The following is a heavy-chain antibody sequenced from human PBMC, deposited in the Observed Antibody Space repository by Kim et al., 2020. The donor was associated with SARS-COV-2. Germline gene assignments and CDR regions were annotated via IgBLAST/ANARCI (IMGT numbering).Heavy chain of an antibody. D-gene: IGHD3-3*01. CDR3: ARAFFLGH. Sequence: KWFNDYALSVKSRISISPDTSRNQFSLQLNSVTPEDTAVYYCARAFFLGHWGQGTLVTVSS. CDR2: KWFN. J-gene: IGHJ4*02. V-gene: IGHV6-1*01.